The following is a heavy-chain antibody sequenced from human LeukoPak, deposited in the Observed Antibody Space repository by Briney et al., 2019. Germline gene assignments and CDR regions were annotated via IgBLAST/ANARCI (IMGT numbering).Heavy chain of an antibody. CDR1: GFTFSDYS. CDR2: ISSTSTTI. Sequence: QPGGSLRLSCAASGFTFSDYSMEWVRQAPGKGLEWISYISSTSTTIYYADSVRGRFTTSRDNAKNSLYLQMNSLRVEDTAVYYCARGCGLHLSPAPSYYDSRCRYFDAWGQGTLVTVSS. V-gene: IGHV3-48*04. J-gene: IGHJ4*02. D-gene: IGHD3-22*01. CDR3: ARGCGLHLSPAPSYYDSRCRYFDA.